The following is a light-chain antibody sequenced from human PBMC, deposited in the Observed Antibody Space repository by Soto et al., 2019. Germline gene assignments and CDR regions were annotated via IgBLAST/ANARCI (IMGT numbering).Light chain of an antibody. CDR1: QSVYSNY. Sequence: EIVLTQSPGTLSLSPGERATLSCRASQSVYSNYLAWYQQKPGQAPKLLIYGASSRATGIPDRFSGSGSGTDLTLTISRLEPEDFAVYFCQQYGSSLRTFGQGTNLEIK. J-gene: IGKJ2*01. CDR2: GAS. V-gene: IGKV3-20*01. CDR3: QQYGSSLRT.